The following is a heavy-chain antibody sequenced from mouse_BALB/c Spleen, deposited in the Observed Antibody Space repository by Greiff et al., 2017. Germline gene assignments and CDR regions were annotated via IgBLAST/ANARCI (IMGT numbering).Heavy chain of an antibody. Sequence: EVQGVESGGGLVQPGGSRKLSCAASGFTFSSFGMHWVRQAPEKGLEWVAYISSGSSTIYYADTVKGRFTISRDNPKNTLFLQMTSLRSEDTAMYYCARGSPLDYWGQGTTLTVSS. CDR1: GFTFSSFG. V-gene: IGHV5-17*02. CDR3: ARGSPLDY. J-gene: IGHJ2*01. CDR2: ISSGSSTI. D-gene: IGHD1-1*02.